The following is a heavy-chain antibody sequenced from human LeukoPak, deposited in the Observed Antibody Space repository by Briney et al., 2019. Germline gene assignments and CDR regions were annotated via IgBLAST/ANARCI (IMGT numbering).Heavy chain of an antibody. V-gene: IGHV1-69*04. CDR3: ARDHDYYGSGSYYPY. D-gene: IGHD3-10*01. Sequence: ASVKVSCKASGGTFSSYAISWVRQAPGQGLEWMGRIIPVLGIANYAQKFQGRVTITADKSTSTAYMELSSLRSEDTAVYYCARDHDYYGSGSYYPYWGQGTLVTVSS. CDR1: GGTFSSYA. J-gene: IGHJ4*02. CDR2: IIPVLGIA.